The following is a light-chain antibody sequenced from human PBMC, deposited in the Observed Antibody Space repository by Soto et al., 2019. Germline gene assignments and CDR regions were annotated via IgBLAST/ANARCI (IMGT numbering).Light chain of an antibody. CDR1: SSDVGSYNL. Sequence: QSALTQPASVSGSPGQSITISCTGTSSDVGSYNLVSWYQQYPGKAPKLMIYEVTKRPSGVSDRFSGSKSGNTASLTISGLQAEDEAEYYCCSYAGGVIFGGGTKVTVL. CDR2: EVT. J-gene: IGLJ2*01. V-gene: IGLV2-23*02. CDR3: CSYAGGVI.